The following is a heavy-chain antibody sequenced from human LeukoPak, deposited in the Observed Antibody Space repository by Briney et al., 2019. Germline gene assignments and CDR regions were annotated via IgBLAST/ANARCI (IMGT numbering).Heavy chain of an antibody. V-gene: IGHV4-4*07. CDR2: IYTSGST. D-gene: IGHD1-1*01. CDR1: GGSISSYH. Sequence: SSETLSPTCTVSGGSISSYHWNWIRQPAGKGLEWIGRIYTSGSTNYNPSLKSRVTMSVDTSKNQFSLRLSSVTAADTAVYYCASLDGTYAFNIWGQGTMVTVSS. CDR3: ASLDGTYAFNI. J-gene: IGHJ3*02.